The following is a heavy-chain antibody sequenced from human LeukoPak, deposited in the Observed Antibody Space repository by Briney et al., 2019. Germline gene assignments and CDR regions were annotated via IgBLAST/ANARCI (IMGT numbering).Heavy chain of an antibody. J-gene: IGHJ4*02. CDR1: GDSISGYY. CDR3: AVLRNYALDY. Sequence: SETLSLTCTVSGDSISGYYWSWIRQAPGKGLEWMGYIYDSASTNYNPSLKSRVTISVDTSKNQFSLKLSSLTAADTGVYYCAVLRNYALDYWGQGTLVTVSS. D-gene: IGHD1-7*01. CDR2: IYDSAST. V-gene: IGHV4-59*01.